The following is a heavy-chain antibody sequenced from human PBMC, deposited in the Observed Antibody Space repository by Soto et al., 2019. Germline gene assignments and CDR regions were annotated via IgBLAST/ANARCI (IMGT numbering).Heavy chain of an antibody. CDR2: ISGSGTNT. CDR3: ARCLFGYSGSSGWCNWLDP. Sequence: SQKIRCGAAEGTIVTYAMSCVSLDPGKGLEWVSAISGSGTNTQYADSVKGRFTISRDNSKNTLYLQMNSLRVEDTAKYYCARCLFGYSGSSGWCNWLDPWGQGLQRTVYS. V-gene: IGHV3-23*01. D-gene: IGHD5-12*01. J-gene: IGHJ5*02. CDR1: EGTIVTYA.